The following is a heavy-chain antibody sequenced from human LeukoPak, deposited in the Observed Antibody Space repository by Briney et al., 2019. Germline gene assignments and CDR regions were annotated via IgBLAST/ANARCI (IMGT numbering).Heavy chain of an antibody. CDR3: AKMPPINYYDSSGYRNIYY. D-gene: IGHD3-22*01. V-gene: IGHV3-7*03. CDR2: IKNDGSKK. J-gene: IGHJ4*02. Sequence: GGSLRLSCAASGFTFSNYWMSWVRQAPGKGLEWVANIKNDGSKKYYVDSVKGRFTISRDNAKNSLYLQMNSLRAEDTAVYYCAKMPPINYYDSSGYRNIYYWGQGTLVTVSS. CDR1: GFTFSNYW.